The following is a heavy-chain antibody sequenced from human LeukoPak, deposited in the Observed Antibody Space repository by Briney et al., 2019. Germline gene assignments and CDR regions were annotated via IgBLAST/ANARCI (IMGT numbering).Heavy chain of an antibody. Sequence: PGGSLRLSCAASGFTFSSYGMHWVRQAPGKGLEWVAVISYDGSNKYYADSVKGRFTISRDNSKNTLYLQMNSLRAEDTAVYYCAKEIIEMATISQDYFDYWGQGTLVTVSS. CDR2: ISYDGSNK. J-gene: IGHJ4*02. CDR1: GFTFSSYG. D-gene: IGHD5-24*01. V-gene: IGHV3-30*18. CDR3: AKEIIEMATISQDYFDY.